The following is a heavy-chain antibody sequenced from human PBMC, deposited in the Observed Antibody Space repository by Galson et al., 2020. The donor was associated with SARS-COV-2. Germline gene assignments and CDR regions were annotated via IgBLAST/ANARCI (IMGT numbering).Heavy chain of an antibody. V-gene: IGHV4-31*03. J-gene: IGHJ5*02. Sequence: SETLSLTCTVSGGSISSGGYYWSWIRQHPGKGLEWIGYIYYSGSTYYNPSLKSRVTIAVDTSKNQLSLKLSSVTAADTAVYYCARTDGSYEEGGFDPWGQGTLVTGSS. CDR1: GGSISSGGYY. CDR3: ARTDGSYEEGGFDP. CDR2: IYYSGST. D-gene: IGHD1-26*01.